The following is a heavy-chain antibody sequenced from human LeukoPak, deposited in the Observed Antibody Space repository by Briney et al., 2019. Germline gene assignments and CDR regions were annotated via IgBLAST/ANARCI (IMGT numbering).Heavy chain of an antibody. D-gene: IGHD5-18*01. CDR2: IYHSGST. CDR3: ARARRGYSYGYFKIFDY. V-gene: IGHV4-39*01. Sequence: SETLSLTCTVSGGSISSSFYYWGWIRQPPGKGLEWIGSIYHSGSTYYNPSLKSRVTISVDTSRNQFSLKLSSVTAADTAVYYCARARRGYSYGYFKIFDYWGQGTLVTVSS. J-gene: IGHJ4*02. CDR1: GGSISSSFYY.